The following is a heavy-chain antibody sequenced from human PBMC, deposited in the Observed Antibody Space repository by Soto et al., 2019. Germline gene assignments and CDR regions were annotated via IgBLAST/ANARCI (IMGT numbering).Heavy chain of an antibody. V-gene: IGHV1-18*01. D-gene: IGHD6-13*01. Sequence: QVQLVQSGADVKKPGASVKVSCKASGYTFTSYGITWVRQAPGQGLEWMGWISAYNGNTNYAQKLQGRVTMTTDTSTNTAYMELRGLRSDDTAVYYCARSASSWNLRESDYWGQGTLVTVSS. CDR2: ISAYNGNT. J-gene: IGHJ4*02. CDR1: GYTFTSYG. CDR3: ARSASSWNLRESDY.